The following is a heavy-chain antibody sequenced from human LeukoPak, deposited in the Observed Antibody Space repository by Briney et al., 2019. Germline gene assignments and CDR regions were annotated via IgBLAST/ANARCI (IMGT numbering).Heavy chain of an antibody. CDR1: GFTFSSYS. Sequence: PGGSLRLSCAASGFTFSSYSMNWVRQAPGKGLGWVSSISSSSSYIYYADSVKGRFTISRDNAKNSLYLQMNSLRAEDTAVYYCARSMPSSWYGFDYWGQGTLVTVSS. J-gene: IGHJ4*02. V-gene: IGHV3-21*01. CDR3: ARSMPSSWYGFDY. CDR2: ISSSSSYI. D-gene: IGHD6-13*01.